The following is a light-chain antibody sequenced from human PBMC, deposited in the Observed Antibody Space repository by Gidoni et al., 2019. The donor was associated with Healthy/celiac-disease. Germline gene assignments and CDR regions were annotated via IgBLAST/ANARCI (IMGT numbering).Light chain of an antibody. CDR2: DAS. CDR3: QKDNHY. Sequence: DIQMTQSPSTLSASVGDRVTITCRARQSIRNWLAWYQQKPGNAPKLLIYDASTLEKGVPSRFRGNGSGTEFTLTISSLQPEDSATYYCQKDNHYFGGGTKVEIQ. V-gene: IGKV1-5*01. J-gene: IGKJ4*01. CDR1: QSIRNW.